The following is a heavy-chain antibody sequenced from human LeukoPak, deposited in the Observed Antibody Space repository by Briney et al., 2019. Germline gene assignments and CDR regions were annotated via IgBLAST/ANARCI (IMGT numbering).Heavy chain of an antibody. CDR1: GFTFSDYY. V-gene: IGHV3-11*04. J-gene: IGHJ6*03. CDR2: ISSSGSTI. D-gene: IGHD6-19*01. Sequence: GGSLRLSCAASGFTFSDYYMSWIRQAPGKGLEWVSYISSSGSTIYYADSVKGRFTISRDNAKNSLYLQMNSLRAEDTAVYYCATLKVAGTFYYYYYMDVWGKGTTVTISS. CDR3: ATLKVAGTFYYYYYMDV.